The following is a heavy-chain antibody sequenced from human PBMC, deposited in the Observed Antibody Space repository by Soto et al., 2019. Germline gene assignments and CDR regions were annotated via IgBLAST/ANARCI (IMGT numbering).Heavy chain of an antibody. D-gene: IGHD3-10*01. J-gene: IGHJ5*02. CDR1: GFTFSSYG. CDR3: AKHLWFGESVFDP. CDR2: IRGSAGNA. Sequence: EVQLLESGGGLVQPGGSLRLSCAGTGFTFSSYGMSWVRQAPGKGLEWVSTIRGSAGNANYADSVKGRFPISRDDSTNTVHLQMNSLRPDDTAVYYCAKHLWFGESVFDPWGQGTLVVVSS. V-gene: IGHV3-23*01.